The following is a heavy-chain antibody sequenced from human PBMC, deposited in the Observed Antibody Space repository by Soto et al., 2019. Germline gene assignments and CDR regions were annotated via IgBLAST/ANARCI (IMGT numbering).Heavy chain of an antibody. V-gene: IGHV3-30*03. D-gene: IGHD1-26*01. CDR1: GFTFSHYG. J-gene: IGHJ4*02. CDR3: ARYSGKYQGPIDY. CDR2: ISYDGSNK. Sequence: QVQLVESGGGVVQPGRSLRLSCAASGFTFSHYGIHWVRQAPGKGLEWLAVISYDGSNKHYADSVKGRFTVSRDNSKNTLYLPMNSLRAEDTAVYFCARYSGKYQGPIDYWGQGTPVTVSS.